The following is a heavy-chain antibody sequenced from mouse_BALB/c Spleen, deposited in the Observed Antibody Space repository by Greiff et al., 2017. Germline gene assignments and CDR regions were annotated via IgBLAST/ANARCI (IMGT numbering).Heavy chain of an antibody. D-gene: IGHD4-1*01. Sequence: VQLQQSGAELAKPGASVKMSCKASGYTFTSYWMHWVKQRPGQGLEWIGYINPSTGYTEYNQKFKDKATLTADKSSSTAYMQLSSLTSEDSAVYYCAILGRGDCWGQGTSVTVSS. CDR3: AILGRGDC. J-gene: IGHJ4*01. CDR1: GYTFTSYW. V-gene: IGHV1-7*01. CDR2: INPSTGYT.